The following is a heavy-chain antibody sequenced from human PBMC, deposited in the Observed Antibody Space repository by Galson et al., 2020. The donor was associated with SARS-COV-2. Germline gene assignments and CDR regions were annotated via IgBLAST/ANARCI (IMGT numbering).Heavy chain of an antibody. J-gene: IGHJ1*01. Sequence: SETLSLTCTVSGGSISSYYWSWIRQPPGKGLEWIGYISYSGSTHYNPSLKSRVTISVDTSKNQFSLKLSSVTAADTAVYYCAREDSSGWYSYFQHWGQGTLVTVSS. V-gene: IGHV4-59*01. D-gene: IGHD6-19*01. CDR2: ISYSGST. CDR1: GGSISSYY. CDR3: AREDSSGWYSYFQH.